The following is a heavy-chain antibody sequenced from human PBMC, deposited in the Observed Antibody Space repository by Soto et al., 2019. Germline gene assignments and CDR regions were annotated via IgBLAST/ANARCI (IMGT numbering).Heavy chain of an antibody. CDR1: GFSLTTSGVG. D-gene: IGHD3-3*01. CDR2: IYWDDDK. Sequence: GPAQVKPRQTLTLTCTFSGFSLTTSGVGVGWIRQSPGRAPEWLALIYWDDDKRYSPSLKSRLTITKDASKNQVVLTMDDLDPADTATYYCAHRVLRTVFGLVTTTAIYFDFWGQGTPVAVSS. V-gene: IGHV2-5*02. CDR3: AHRVLRTVFGLVTTTAIYFDF. J-gene: IGHJ4*02.